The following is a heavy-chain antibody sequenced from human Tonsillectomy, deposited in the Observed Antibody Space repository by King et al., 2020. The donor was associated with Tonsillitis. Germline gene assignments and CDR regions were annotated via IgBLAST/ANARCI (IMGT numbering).Heavy chain of an antibody. CDR2: IYPGDSDT. CDR1: GYSFTTYW. Sequence: EMQLVQSGTEVKKPGESLKISCKGSGYSFTTYWIGWVRQMPGKGLEWMGIIYPGDSDTRYSPSFQGQVTISADKSINTVYVQWSSLKASDTAMYYCARKWLGEYEVYYFDYWGQGTLVIVSS. V-gene: IGHV5-51*01. J-gene: IGHJ4*02. D-gene: IGHD1-26*01. CDR3: ARKWLGEYEVYYFDY.